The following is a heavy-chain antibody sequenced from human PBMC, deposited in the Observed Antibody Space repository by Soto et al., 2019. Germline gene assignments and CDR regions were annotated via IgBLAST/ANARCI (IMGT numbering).Heavy chain of an antibody. J-gene: IGHJ5*02. CDR1: GYTVTGSY. D-gene: IGHD2-2*01. V-gene: IGHV1-2*04. CDR3: ARGSIVVVKASNGWFDP. Sequence: QVQLVQSGAEVKKPGASVKVSCKASGYTVTGSYMHWVRQAPVQGLEWMGWINPNSGGTNYAQKLQGWVTMSRDTSISTAAMELSRLRSDVTAVYYCARGSIVVVKASNGWFDPWGHGTMVTVSS. CDR2: INPNSGGT.